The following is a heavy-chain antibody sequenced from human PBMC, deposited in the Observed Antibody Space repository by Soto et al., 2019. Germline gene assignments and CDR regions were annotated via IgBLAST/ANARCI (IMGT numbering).Heavy chain of an antibody. V-gene: IGHV3-21*01. CDR3: ARRDIVVVPAAMENYYYYYGMDV. J-gene: IGHJ6*02. CDR1: GFTFSSYS. CDR2: ISSSSSYI. D-gene: IGHD2-2*01. Sequence: EVQLVESGGGLVKPGGSLRLSCAASGFTFSSYSMNWVRQAPGKGLEWVSSISSSSSYIYYADSVKGRFTISRDNAKNSLYLQMNSLRAEDTAVYYCARRDIVVVPAAMENYYYYYGMDVWGQGTTVTVSS.